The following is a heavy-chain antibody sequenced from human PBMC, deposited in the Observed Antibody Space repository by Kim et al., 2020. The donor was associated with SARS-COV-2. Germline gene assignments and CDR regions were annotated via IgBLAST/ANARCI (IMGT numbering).Heavy chain of an antibody. CDR1: GGSFSGYY. J-gene: IGHJ4*02. CDR2: INHSGST. Sequence: SETLSLTCAVYGGSFSGYYWSWIRQPPGKGLEWIGEINHSGSTNYNPSLKSRVTISVDTSKNQFSLKLSSVTAADTAVYYWARGSRNWGRSDFYGYWGQGTLVTVSS. V-gene: IGHV4-34*01. CDR3: ARGSRNWGRSDFYGY. D-gene: IGHD7-27*01.